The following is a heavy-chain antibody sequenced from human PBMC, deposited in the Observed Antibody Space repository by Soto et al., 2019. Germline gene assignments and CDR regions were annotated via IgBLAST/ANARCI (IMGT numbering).Heavy chain of an antibody. CDR3: AREVGAWFDF. CDR1: GYTFTSYG. J-gene: IGHJ4*02. D-gene: IGHD1-26*01. V-gene: IGHV1-18*01. Sequence: QVQLVQSGPEVKEPGASVKVSCKASGYTFTSYGITWVRQGPGQGLEWVVWISGYNGDTNYAQKVQGRISVTTDTSTSTAYLEVRSLRSDDTAVYYCAREVGAWFDFWGQGTLVTVSS. CDR2: ISGYNGDT.